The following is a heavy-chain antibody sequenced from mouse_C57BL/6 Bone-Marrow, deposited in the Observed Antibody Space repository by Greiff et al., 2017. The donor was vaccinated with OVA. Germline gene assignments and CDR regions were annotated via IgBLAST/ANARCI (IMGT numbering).Heavy chain of an antibody. V-gene: IGHV1-62-2*01. CDR1: GYTFTGYT. CDR3: ARHEDGRGYFDY. Sequence: VMLVESGAELVKPGASVKLSCKASGYTFTGYTIHWVKQRSGQGLEWIGWFYPGSGSIKYNEKFKDKATLTADKSSSTVYMELSRLTSEDSAVYFCARHEDGRGYFDYWGQGTTLTVSS. CDR2: FYPGSGSI. J-gene: IGHJ2*01.